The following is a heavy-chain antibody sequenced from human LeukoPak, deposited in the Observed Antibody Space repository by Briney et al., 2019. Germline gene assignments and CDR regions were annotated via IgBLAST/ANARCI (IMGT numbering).Heavy chain of an antibody. CDR2: ISSTSSYI. CDR1: GFSFSSYS. CDR3: ARDWNNMAGWFDP. V-gene: IGHV3-21*04. Sequence: GGSLRLSCAASGFSFSSYSMNWVRQAPGKGLEWVSSISSTSSYIYYADSVKGRFTISRDNSNNTLYLQMNSLRAEDTAVYYCARDWNNMAGWFDPWGQGTLVTVSS. D-gene: IGHD1/OR15-1a*01. J-gene: IGHJ5*02.